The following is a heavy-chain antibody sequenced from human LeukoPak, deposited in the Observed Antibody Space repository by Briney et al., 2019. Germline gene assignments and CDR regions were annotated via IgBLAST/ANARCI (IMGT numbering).Heavy chain of an antibody. D-gene: IGHD5-24*01. Sequence: GGSLRLSCAASGFTVSSNYMSWVRQAPGKGLEWVSIIYSGGSTYYADSVKGRFTISRDNSKNTLYLQMNSLRAEDTAVYYCARGEMATPRNGGFDYWGQGTLVTVSS. V-gene: IGHV3-53*05. CDR3: ARGEMATPRNGGFDY. CDR1: GFTVSSNY. CDR2: IYSGGST. J-gene: IGHJ4*02.